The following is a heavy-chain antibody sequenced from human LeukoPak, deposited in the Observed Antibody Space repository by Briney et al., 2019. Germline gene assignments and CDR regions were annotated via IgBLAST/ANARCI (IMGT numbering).Heavy chain of an antibody. CDR3: ARDSCGGGSCYSDY. V-gene: IGHV3-33*01. CDR1: GFTFSSYG. CDR2: IWYDGSNK. Sequence: GGSLRLSCAASGFTFSSYGMHWVRQAPGKGLEWVAVIWYDGSNKYYADSVKGRFTISRDNSKNTLYLQMNSLRAEDTAVYYCARDSCGGGSCYSDYWGQGTLVTVSS. D-gene: IGHD2-15*01. J-gene: IGHJ4*02.